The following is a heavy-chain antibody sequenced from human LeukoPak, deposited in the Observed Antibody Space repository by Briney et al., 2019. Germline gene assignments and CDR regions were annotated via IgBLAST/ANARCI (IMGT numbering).Heavy chain of an antibody. Sequence: GGSLRLSCAASGFTFSSYGMHWVRQAPGKGLEWVAFIRYDGSNKYYADSVKGRFTISRDNAKNSLYLQMNSLRAEDTAVYYCTKNYYDSSGLDYWGQGTLVTVSS. J-gene: IGHJ4*02. D-gene: IGHD3-22*01. CDR1: GFTFSSYG. CDR2: IRYDGSNK. CDR3: TKNYYDSSGLDY. V-gene: IGHV3-30*02.